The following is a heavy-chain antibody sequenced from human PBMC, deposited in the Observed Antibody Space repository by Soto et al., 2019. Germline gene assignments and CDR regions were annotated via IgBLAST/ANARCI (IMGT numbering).Heavy chain of an antibody. CDR1: GFTFSSYA. CDR3: AKDRQYSSSVKLWSY. Sequence: GGSLRLSCAASGFTFSSYAMSWVRQAPGKGLEWVSAISGSGGSTYYADSVKGRFTISRDNSKNTLYLQMNSLRAEDTAVYYCAKDRQYSSSVKLWSYWGQGTLVTVSS. CDR2: ISGSGGST. J-gene: IGHJ4*02. V-gene: IGHV3-23*01. D-gene: IGHD6-6*01.